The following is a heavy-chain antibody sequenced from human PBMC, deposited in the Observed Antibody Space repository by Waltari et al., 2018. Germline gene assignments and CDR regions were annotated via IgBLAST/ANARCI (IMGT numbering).Heavy chain of an antibody. CDR2: ISSSSSYI. Sequence: EVQLVESGGGLVKPGGSLRLSCAASGFTFSSYSMNWVRQAPGKGLEGVSSISSSSSYIYYADSVKGRFTISRDNAKNSLYLQMNSLRAEDTAVYYCARVSGSYYDAFDIWGQGTMVTVSS. V-gene: IGHV3-21*01. J-gene: IGHJ3*02. CDR1: GFTFSSYS. D-gene: IGHD1-26*01. CDR3: ARVSGSYYDAFDI.